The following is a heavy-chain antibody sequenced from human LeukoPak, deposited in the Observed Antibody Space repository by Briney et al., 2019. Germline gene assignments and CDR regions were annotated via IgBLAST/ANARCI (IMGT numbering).Heavy chain of an antibody. CDR3: ARVKECSGDCYPFEY. V-gene: IGHV4-39*07. CDR2: IYYSGST. D-gene: IGHD2-21*02. J-gene: IGHJ4*02. Sequence: SETLSLTCTVSGGSVSSGSYYWGWIRQPPGKGLEWIGNIYYSGSTYYNPSLKSRVTISVDKSKNNFSLRLSSVAAADTAVYYCARVKECSGDCYPFEYWGQGTLVTVSS. CDR1: GGSVSSGSYY.